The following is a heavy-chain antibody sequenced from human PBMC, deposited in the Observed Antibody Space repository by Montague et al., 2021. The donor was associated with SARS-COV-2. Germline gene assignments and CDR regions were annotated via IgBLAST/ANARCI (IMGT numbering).Heavy chain of an antibody. J-gene: IGHJ6*03. Sequence: SETLSLTCTVSSGSISSYYWSWIRQPAGKGLEWIGRIYTSGSTNYNPSLKSRVTMSVDTSKNQFSLKLSSVTAADTAVYYCAREGGITIFGVVIGSPYYYYMDVWGKGTTVTVSS. CDR2: IYTSGST. CDR1: SGSISSYY. D-gene: IGHD3-3*01. V-gene: IGHV4-4*07. CDR3: AREGGITIFGVVIGSPYYYYMDV.